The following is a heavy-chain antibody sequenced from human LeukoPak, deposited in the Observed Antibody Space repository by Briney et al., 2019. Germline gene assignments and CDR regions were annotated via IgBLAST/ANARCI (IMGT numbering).Heavy chain of an antibody. D-gene: IGHD3-10*01. J-gene: IGHJ4*02. CDR3: AKGSSSGRPYFFDY. Sequence: GGSLRLSCAASGFTFSSYAMSWVRQAPGKGLEWFAAISGGSGSDTYYADDVKGRFTISRDKSKTTLYLEMNTLRAEDTAVYYCAKGSSSGRPYFFDYWGQGTLVTVSS. CDR1: GFTFSSYA. CDR2: ISGGSGSDT. V-gene: IGHV3-23*01.